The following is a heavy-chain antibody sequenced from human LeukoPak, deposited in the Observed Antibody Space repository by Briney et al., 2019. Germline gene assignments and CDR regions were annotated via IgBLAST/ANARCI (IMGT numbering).Heavy chain of an antibody. V-gene: IGHV3-48*02. CDR3: ARDLRGDY. CDR2: ISSSRSTI. CDR1: GFTLSRFS. J-gene: IGHJ4*02. Sequence: PGGSLRLSCAASGFTLSRFSMKWVRQAPGKGLEWVSYISSSRSTIYYADFVKGRFTISRHNAKKSLYLQMNSLRDEDTALYYCARDLRGDYWGQGTPVTVSS.